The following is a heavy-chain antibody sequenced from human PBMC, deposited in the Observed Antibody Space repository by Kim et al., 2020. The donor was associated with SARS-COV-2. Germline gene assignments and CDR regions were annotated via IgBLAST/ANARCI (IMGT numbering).Heavy chain of an antibody. CDR2: IKSKTDGGTT. D-gene: IGHD2-2*01. V-gene: IGHV3-15*01. CDR3: TTLGRYCSSTSCYLVDY. J-gene: IGHJ4*02. Sequence: GGSLRLSCAASGFTFSNAWMSWVRQAPGKGLEWVGRIKSKTDGGTTDYAAPVKGRFTISRDDSKNTLYLQMNSLKTEDTAVYYCTTLGRYCSSTSCYLVDYWGQGTLVTVSS. CDR1: GFTFSNAW.